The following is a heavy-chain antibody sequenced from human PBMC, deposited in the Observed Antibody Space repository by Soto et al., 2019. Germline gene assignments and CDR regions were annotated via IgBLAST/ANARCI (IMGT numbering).Heavy chain of an antibody. D-gene: IGHD4-17*01. Sequence: QVQLQESGPGLVKPSQTLSLKCTVSGGSISSGGYYWTWIRRRPGKGLEWIGSIYYSGKTYYSPSLKSRVTISVDTSKNHFSLRLTSVTAADTAVYYCARDPSYGDYSYYGMDVWGQGTTVTVSS. J-gene: IGHJ6*02. CDR1: GGSISSGGYY. V-gene: IGHV4-31*02. CDR2: IYYSGKT. CDR3: ARDPSYGDYSYYGMDV.